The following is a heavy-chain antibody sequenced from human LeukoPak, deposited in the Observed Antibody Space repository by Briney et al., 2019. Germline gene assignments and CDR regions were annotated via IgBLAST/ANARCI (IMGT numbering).Heavy chain of an antibody. CDR1: GYTFTSYG. D-gene: IGHD2-2*02. V-gene: IGHV1-18*01. CDR3: AREDIVVVPAAIPHYYGMDV. J-gene: IGHJ6*02. Sequence: ASVKVSCKASGYTFTSYGISWVRQAPGQGLEWMGWISVYNGNTKYAQKLQGRVTMTTDTSTSTAYMELRSLRFDDTAVYYCAREDIVVVPAAIPHYYGMDVWGQGTTVTVSS. CDR2: ISVYNGNT.